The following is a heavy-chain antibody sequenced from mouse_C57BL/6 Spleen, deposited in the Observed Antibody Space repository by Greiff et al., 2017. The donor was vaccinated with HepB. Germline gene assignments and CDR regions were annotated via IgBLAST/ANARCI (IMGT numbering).Heavy chain of an antibody. D-gene: IGHD2-1*01. J-gene: IGHJ1*03. CDR3: ARDPGGNYWYFDV. Sequence: EVQLVESGGGLVKPGGSLKLSCAASGFTFSSYAMSWVRQTPEKRLEWVATISDGGSYTYYPDNVKGRFTISRDNAKNNLYLQMSHLKSEDTAMYYCARDPGGNYWYFDVWGTGTTVTVSS. CDR2: ISDGGSYT. CDR1: GFTFSSYA. V-gene: IGHV5-4*01.